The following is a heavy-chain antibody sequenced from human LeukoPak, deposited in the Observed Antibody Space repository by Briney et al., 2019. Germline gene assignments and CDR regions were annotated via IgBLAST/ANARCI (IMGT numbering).Heavy chain of an antibody. CDR3: AKDRSKGSYGDEFDF. CDR1: GFTFTSYS. CDR2: ISGSGGST. Sequence: GGSLRLSCTASGFTFTSYSISWVRQAPGRGLERVAAISGSGGSTYYADSVKGRFTMSRDNSKTTLYVQMNSLRAEDTAVYYCAKDRSKGSYGDEFDFWGQGTLVTVSS. J-gene: IGHJ4*02. V-gene: IGHV3-23*01. D-gene: IGHD1-26*01.